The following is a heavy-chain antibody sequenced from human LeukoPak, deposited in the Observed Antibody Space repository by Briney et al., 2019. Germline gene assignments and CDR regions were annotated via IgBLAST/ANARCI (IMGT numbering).Heavy chain of an antibody. J-gene: IGHJ4*02. V-gene: IGHV4-34*01. Sequence: SETLSLTCAVYGGSFSGYYWSWIRQPPGKGLEWIGEINHSGSTNYNPSLKSRVTISVDTSKNQFSLKLSSVTAADTAVYYCARDGDYGSVPFDYWGQGTLVTVSS. D-gene: IGHD3-10*01. CDR2: INHSGST. CDR1: GGSFSGYY. CDR3: ARDGDYGSVPFDY.